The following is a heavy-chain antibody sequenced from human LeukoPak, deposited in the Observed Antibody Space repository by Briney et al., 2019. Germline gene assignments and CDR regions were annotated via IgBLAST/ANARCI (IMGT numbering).Heavy chain of an antibody. CDR2: ISSSGSTI. J-gene: IGHJ6*03. D-gene: IGHD3-9*01. CDR1: GFTFSDYY. Sequence: PGGSVRLSCAASGFTFSDYYMSWIRQAPGKGLEWVSYISSSGSTIYYADSVKGRFTISRDNAKNSLYLQMNSLRAEDTAVHYCARDRYGSDYMDVWGKGTTVTVSS. V-gene: IGHV3-11*04. CDR3: ARDRYGSDYMDV.